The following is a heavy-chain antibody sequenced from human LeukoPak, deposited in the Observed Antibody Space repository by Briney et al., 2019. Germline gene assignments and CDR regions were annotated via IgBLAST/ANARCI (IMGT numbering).Heavy chain of an antibody. D-gene: IGHD1-7*01. CDR1: GYSFTSYW. CDR2: IYPGDSGT. J-gene: IGHJ5*02. V-gene: IGHV5-51*01. Sequence: GESLKISCKGSGYSFTSYWIGWVRQMPGKGLEWMGIIYPGDSGTRYSPSFQGQVTISADKSISTAYLQWSSLKASDTAMYYCASLYNWNSPWFVPWGQGTLVTVSS. CDR3: ASLYNWNSPWFVP.